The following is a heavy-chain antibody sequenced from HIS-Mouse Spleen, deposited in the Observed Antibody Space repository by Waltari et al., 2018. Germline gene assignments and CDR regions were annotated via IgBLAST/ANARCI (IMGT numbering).Heavy chain of an antibody. V-gene: IGHV4-39*07. Sequence: QLQLQESGPGLVTPSETLSLTCTVSGGSISSSSYYWGWIRQPPGKGLEWIGSIYYSGSTYYNPSLKSRVTISVDTSKNQFSLKLSSVTAADTAVYYCARGKGSSSWYYFDYWGQGTLVTVSS. CDR1: GGSISSSSYY. CDR2: IYYSGST. D-gene: IGHD6-13*01. CDR3: ARGKGSSSWYYFDY. J-gene: IGHJ4*02.